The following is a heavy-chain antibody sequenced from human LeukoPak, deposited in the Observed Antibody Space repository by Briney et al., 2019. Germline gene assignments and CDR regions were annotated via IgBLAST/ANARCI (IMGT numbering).Heavy chain of an antibody. CDR2: IYYRGST. CDR1: GDSISSSSYY. D-gene: IGHD3-22*01. Sequence: SETLPLTCTISGDSISSSSYYWGWIRQPPGKGLEWIGDIYYRGSTYYNPSLKSRVSISIDTSNNQFSLTLNSVTAADTALYFCARRRYYDSTGYLDWGQGTLVTVSS. J-gene: IGHJ1*01. V-gene: IGHV4-39*01. CDR3: ARRRYYDSTGYLD.